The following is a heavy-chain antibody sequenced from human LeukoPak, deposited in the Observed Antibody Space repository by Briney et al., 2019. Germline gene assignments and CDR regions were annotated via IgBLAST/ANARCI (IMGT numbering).Heavy chain of an antibody. D-gene: IGHD4-23*01. CDR2: IIPILGIA. CDR1: GGTFSSYA. V-gene: IGHV1-69*04. Sequence: GSSVKVSCKASGGTFSSYAISWVRQAPGQGLEWMGRIIPILGIANYAQKFQGRVTITADKSTSTAYMELSSLRSEDTAVYYCARDPTVVTPGYEYFQHWGQGTLVTVSS. CDR3: ARDPTVVTPGYEYFQH. J-gene: IGHJ1*01.